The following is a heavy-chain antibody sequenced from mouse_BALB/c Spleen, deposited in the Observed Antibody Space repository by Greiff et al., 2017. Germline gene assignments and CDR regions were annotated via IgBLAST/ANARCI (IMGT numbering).Heavy chain of an antibody. Sequence: EVQGVESGGGLVQPGGSLRLSCATSGFTFTDYYMSWVRQPPGKALEWLGFIRNKANGYTTEYSASVKGRFTISRDNSQSILYLQMNTLRAEDSATYYCARDYYGSSYSFAYGGQGTLVTVSA. J-gene: IGHJ3*01. CDR3: ARDYYGSSYSFAY. V-gene: IGHV7-3*02. D-gene: IGHD1-1*01. CDR1: GFTFTDYY. CDR2: IRNKANGYTT.